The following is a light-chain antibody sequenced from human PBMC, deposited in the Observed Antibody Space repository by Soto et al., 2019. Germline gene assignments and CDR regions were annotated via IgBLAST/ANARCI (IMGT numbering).Light chain of an antibody. Sequence: QSVLTQPPSASGTPGQRVTISCSGSSSNIGSNTVNWYQKLPGTAPKLLINSNNQRPSGVPDRFSGSKSGTSASLAISGLQSEYEADYYCAAWDDSLNGVVFGGGTKLTVL. CDR1: SSNIGSNT. CDR2: SNN. J-gene: IGLJ2*01. CDR3: AAWDDSLNGVV. V-gene: IGLV1-44*01.